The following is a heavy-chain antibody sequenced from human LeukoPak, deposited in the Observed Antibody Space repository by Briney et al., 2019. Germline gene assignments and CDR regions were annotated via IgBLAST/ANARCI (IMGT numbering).Heavy chain of an antibody. CDR2: IYYSGST. V-gene: IGHV4-59*01. J-gene: IGHJ4*02. CDR1: GGSISSYY. Sequence: PSETLSLTCTVSGGSISSYYWSWVRQPPGKGLEWIGYIYYSGSTNYNPSLKSRVTISVDTSKNQFSLKLSSVTAADTAVYYCARHGAADYYFDYWGQGTLVTVSS. CDR3: ARHGAADYYFDY. D-gene: IGHD1-26*01.